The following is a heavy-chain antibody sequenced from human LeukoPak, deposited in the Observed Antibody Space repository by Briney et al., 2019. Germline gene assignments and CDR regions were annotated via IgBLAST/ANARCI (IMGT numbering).Heavy chain of an antibody. D-gene: IGHD3-10*01. V-gene: IGHV3-33*01. CDR3: AREIFGSGSYPDY. J-gene: IGHJ4*02. CDR2: IWHDASHT. Sequence: GGYLRLSCAASGFRFSTYAMHWVRQAPGKGLEWVALIWHDASHTFTDSVKGRFTISRDNSKNTVYLQMNSLGGEDTAVYYCAREIFGSGSYPDYWGQGNLVTVSS. CDR1: GFRFSTYA.